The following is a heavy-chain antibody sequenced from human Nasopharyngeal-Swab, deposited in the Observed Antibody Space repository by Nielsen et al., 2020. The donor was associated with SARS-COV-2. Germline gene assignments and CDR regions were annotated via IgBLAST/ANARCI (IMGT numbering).Heavy chain of an antibody. V-gene: IGHV3-53*05. J-gene: IGHJ4*02. CDR3: ARDLGSYFDY. CDR1: GFTVSSNY. D-gene: IGHD7-27*01. Sequence: GESLKISCAASGFTVSSNYMSWARQAPGKGLEWVSVIYSGGSTYYADSVKGRFTISRDNSKNTLYLQMNSLRAEDTAVYYCARDLGSYFDYWGQGTLVTVSS. CDR2: IYSGGST.